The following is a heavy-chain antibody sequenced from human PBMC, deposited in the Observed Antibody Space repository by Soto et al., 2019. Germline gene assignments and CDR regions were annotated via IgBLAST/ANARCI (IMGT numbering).Heavy chain of an antibody. V-gene: IGHV3-23*01. CDR1: GFTFSSYA. J-gene: IGHJ6*02. D-gene: IGHD6-13*01. CDR2: ISGSGGST. Sequence: EVQLLESGGGLVQPGGSLRLSCAASGFTFSSYAMSWVRQAPGKGLEWVSAISGSGGSTYYADSVKGRFTISRDNSKNTLYLQMNSLRAEDTAVYYCAKQGVAGSWYDYYYYYGMDVWGQGTTVPVSS. CDR3: AKQGVAGSWYDYYYYYGMDV.